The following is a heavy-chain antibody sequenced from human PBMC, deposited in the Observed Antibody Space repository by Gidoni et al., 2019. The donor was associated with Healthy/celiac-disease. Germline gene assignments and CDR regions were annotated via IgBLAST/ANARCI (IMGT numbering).Heavy chain of an antibody. J-gene: IGHJ3*02. Sequence: RVTISVDTSKNQFSLKLSSVTAADTAVYYCARQWDMGARDAFDIWGQGTMVTVSS. CDR3: ARQWDMGARDAFDI. D-gene: IGHD1-26*01. V-gene: IGHV4-39*01.